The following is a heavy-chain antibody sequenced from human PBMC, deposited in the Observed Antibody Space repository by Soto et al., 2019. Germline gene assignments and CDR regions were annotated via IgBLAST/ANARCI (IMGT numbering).Heavy chain of an antibody. V-gene: IGHV3-74*01. CDR2: IDNDGSGT. J-gene: IGHJ4*02. CDR3: GSVFEY. Sequence: EVQLVESGGGLVQPGGSLRLSCAASGLTMSNYWMHWVRQVPGKGLVWVARIDNDGSGTSYADSVKGRFTISSDKAKNAVDLEMNSLRAEYSAVYFCGSVFEYWGQGTLVTVSS. CDR1: GLTMSNYW.